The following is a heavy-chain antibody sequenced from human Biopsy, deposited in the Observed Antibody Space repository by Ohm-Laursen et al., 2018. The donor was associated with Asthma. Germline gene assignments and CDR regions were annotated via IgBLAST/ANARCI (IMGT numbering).Heavy chain of an antibody. J-gene: IGHJ5*02. CDR3: ARAAITGIRGWFDP. Sequence: SETLSLTCTVYGGYLTGHYWNWIRQPPGKGLEWIGEIDQSGYTNYNPSLKSRVTISAETSKNQFHRNLSSVAAADTAVYFCARAAITGIRGWFDPWGQGTQVTVSP. CDR2: IDQSGYT. V-gene: IGHV4-34*01. D-gene: IGHD1-20*01. CDR1: GGYLTGHY.